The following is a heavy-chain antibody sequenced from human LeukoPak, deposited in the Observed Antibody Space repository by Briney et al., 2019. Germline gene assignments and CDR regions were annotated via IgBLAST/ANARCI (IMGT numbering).Heavy chain of an antibody. CDR3: ASGGRVVRGIGGFHDY. V-gene: IGHV3-48*04. J-gene: IGHJ4*02. CDR1: GFTFSSYS. Sequence: PGGSLRLSCAASGFTFSSYSMNWVRQAPGKGLEWVSYISSSSSTIYYADSVKGRFTISRDNAKNSLYLQMNSLRAEDTAVYYCASGGRVVRGIGGFHDYWGQGTLVTVSS. D-gene: IGHD3-10*01. CDR2: ISSSSSTI.